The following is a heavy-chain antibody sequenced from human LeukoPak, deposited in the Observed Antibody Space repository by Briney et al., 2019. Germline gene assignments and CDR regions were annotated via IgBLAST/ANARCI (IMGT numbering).Heavy chain of an antibody. D-gene: IGHD3-3*01. CDR1: GGTFSSYA. J-gene: IGHJ5*02. CDR3: ARDSRRITIFGVDRRYNWFDP. CDR2: IIPIFGTA. V-gene: IGHV1-69*13. Sequence: ASVKVSCKASGGTFSSYAISWVRQAPGQGLEWMGGIIPIFGTANYAQKFQGSVTITADESTSTAYMELSSLRSEDTAVYYCARDSRRITIFGVDRRYNWFDPWGQGTLVTVSS.